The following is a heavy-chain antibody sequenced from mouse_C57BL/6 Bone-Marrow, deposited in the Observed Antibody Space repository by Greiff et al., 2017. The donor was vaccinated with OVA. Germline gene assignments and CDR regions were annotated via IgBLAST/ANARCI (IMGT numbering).Heavy chain of an antibody. J-gene: IGHJ1*03. V-gene: IGHV1-69*01. CDR2: SDPSDSYT. Sequence: VQLQQPGAELVMPGASVKLSCKASGYTFTSYWMHWVKQRPGQGLEWIGESDPSDSYTNYNQKFKGKSTLTVDKSSSTAYMQLSSRTSEDSAVYYCARWDYDDWYFDVWGTGTTVTVSS. CDR1: GYTFTSYW. D-gene: IGHD2-3*01. CDR3: ARWDYDDWYFDV.